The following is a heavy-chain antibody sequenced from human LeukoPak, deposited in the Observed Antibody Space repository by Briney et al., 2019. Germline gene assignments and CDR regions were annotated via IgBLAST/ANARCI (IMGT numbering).Heavy chain of an antibody. Sequence: SETLSLTCTVSGGSISSYYWSWIRQPPGKGLEWIGYIYYSRTTNYNPSLKSRVTISVDTSKNQFSLKLSSVTAADTDIAAAQYAYWGQGTLVTVSS. CDR2: IYYSRTT. CDR3: QYAY. D-gene: IGHD6-13*01. V-gene: IGHV4-59*01. J-gene: IGHJ4*02. CDR1: GGSISSYY.